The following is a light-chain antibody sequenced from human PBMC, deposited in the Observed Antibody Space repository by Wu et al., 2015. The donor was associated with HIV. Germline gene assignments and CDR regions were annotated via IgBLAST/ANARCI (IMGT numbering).Light chain of an antibody. Sequence: DVQMTQSPFTLSAFVGDRVTITCRASESISTWLAWYQQRPGKAPKLLIHKASSLETGVPSRFSGSGSGTHFTLTINSVQPDDFATYYCQQYKSLYSFGLGDQGGDET. CDR2: KAS. CDR3: QQYKSLYS. V-gene: IGKV1-5*03. CDR1: ESISTW. J-gene: IGKJ2*03.